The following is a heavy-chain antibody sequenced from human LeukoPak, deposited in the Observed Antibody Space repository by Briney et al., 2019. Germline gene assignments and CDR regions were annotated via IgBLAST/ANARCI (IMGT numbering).Heavy chain of an antibody. V-gene: IGHV3-48*03. CDR2: ISSSGSTI. D-gene: IGHD3-10*02. Sequence: GGSLRLSCAASGFTFSSYEMNWVRQAPGKGLEWVSYISSSGSTIYYADSVKGRFTISRDNAKNSLYLQMNSLRAEDTAVYYCAELGVTMIGGVWGKGTTVTVSS. J-gene: IGHJ6*04. CDR1: GFTFSSYE. CDR3: AELGVTMIGGV.